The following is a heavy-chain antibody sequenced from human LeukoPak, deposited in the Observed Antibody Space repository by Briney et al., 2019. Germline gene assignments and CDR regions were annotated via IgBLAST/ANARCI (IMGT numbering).Heavy chain of an antibody. Sequence: GTSLRLSCEASGFTFSTFPMHWVRQTPDKRLEWVAVISHDGRDTYYADSVKGRFTISRDNSKNTLYLQVNSLSPEDTAVVYCARVGRVSIYPSYMDVWGKGTTVIVSS. CDR1: GFTFSTFP. J-gene: IGHJ6*03. CDR3: ARVGRVSIYPSYMDV. CDR2: ISHDGRDT. V-gene: IGHV3-30*04. D-gene: IGHD6-6*01.